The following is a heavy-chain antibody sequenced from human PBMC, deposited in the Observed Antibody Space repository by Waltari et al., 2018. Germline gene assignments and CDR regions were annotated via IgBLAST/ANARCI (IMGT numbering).Heavy chain of an antibody. CDR3: ARPLHGGLGAFDI. CDR1: GYSISSGYY. D-gene: IGHD3-16*01. J-gene: IGHJ3*02. Sequence: QVQLQESGPGLVKPSETLSLTCAISGYSISSGYYWGWIRQPPGKGLEWIGSIYHSGSTYYNPSLKSRVTISVDTSKNQFSLKLSSVTAADTAVYYCARPLHGGLGAFDIWGQGTMVTVSS. V-gene: IGHV4-38-2*01. CDR2: IYHSGST.